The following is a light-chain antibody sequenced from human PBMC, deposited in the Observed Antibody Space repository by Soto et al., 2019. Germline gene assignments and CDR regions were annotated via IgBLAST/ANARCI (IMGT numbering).Light chain of an antibody. CDR2: END. Sequence: QSVLTQPPSLSAAPGQKVTISCSGSTSNIGNNYVSWFQQLPGTAPKLLIYENDKRPSGIPDRFSGSTSGTSATLGITGLQTGDEADYYCGTWDSSRSGYVFATGTKVTVL. V-gene: IGLV1-51*02. CDR3: GTWDSSRSGYV. J-gene: IGLJ1*01. CDR1: TSNIGNNY.